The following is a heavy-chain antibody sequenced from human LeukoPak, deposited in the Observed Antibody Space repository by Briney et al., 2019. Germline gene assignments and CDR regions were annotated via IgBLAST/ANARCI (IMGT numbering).Heavy chain of an antibody. CDR2: ISAYNGNT. Sequence: ASVRVSCKASGYTFTSYGISWVRQAPGQGLEWMGWISAYNGNTNYAQKLQGRVTMTTDTSTSTAYMELRSLRSDDTAVYYCARLRMVRGVIPQAGDYWGQGTLVTVSS. CDR3: ARLRMVRGVIPQAGDY. V-gene: IGHV1-18*01. J-gene: IGHJ4*02. CDR1: GYTFTSYG. D-gene: IGHD3-10*01.